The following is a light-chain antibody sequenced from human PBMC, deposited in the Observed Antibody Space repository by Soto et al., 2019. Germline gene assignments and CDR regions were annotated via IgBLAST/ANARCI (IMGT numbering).Light chain of an antibody. J-gene: IGLJ3*02. Sequence: QSSLTQPPSASGSPGQSVTISCTGASSDVGGYDSVSWYQQHPGKAPKLMIYEVNKRPSGVPDRFSGSKSGNTASLTVSGLQSGDEADYYCASWEDSLNGWVIGGGTKVTVL. CDR1: SSDVGGYDS. CDR3: ASWEDSLNGWV. CDR2: EVN. V-gene: IGLV2-8*01.